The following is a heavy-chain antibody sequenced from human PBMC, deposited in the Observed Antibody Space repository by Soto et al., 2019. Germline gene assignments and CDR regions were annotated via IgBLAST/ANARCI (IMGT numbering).Heavy chain of an antibody. V-gene: IGHV3-23*01. D-gene: IGHD6-6*01. Sequence: VSLTLTCGASGFRFSSYAMSWVGQAPGKGLEWVSAISGSGGSTYYADSVKGRFTISRDNSKNTLYLQMNSLRAEDTAVYYCAKGGVAARQDGPDVWGQGTTVTVSS. CDR1: GFRFSSYA. CDR2: ISGSGGST. J-gene: IGHJ6*02. CDR3: AKGGVAARQDGPDV.